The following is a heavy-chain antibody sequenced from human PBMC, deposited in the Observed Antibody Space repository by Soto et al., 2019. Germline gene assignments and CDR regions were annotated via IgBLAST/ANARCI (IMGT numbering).Heavy chain of an antibody. V-gene: IGHV1-46*01. D-gene: IGHD3-22*01. CDR1: GYTFTNYY. Sequence: QVQLVQSGAEVKKPGASVKLSCKASGYTFTNYYIHWVRQAPGQGLEWMAIINPNGGSTNYAQKFQGRVNLTREPSTSTVYMDLSSLKSEDTAVYYCARGLAAGDYWGQGTLVTVSS. CDR3: ARGLAAGDY. CDR2: INPNGGST. J-gene: IGHJ4*02.